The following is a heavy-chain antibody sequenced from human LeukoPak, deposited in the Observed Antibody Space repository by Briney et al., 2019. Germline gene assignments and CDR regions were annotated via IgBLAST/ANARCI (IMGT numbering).Heavy chain of an antibody. Sequence: ASVKVSCKASGYTFTNYYMHWVRQAPGHGLEWMGVINPSSGSTFYAQEFLGRVTMTRDTSTSTLYMELSSLRSEDTAVYYCARDVAGSTSYYNTDYYYYMDVWGKGTTVTVSS. V-gene: IGHV1-46*01. CDR2: INPSSGST. J-gene: IGHJ6*03. CDR3: ARDVAGSTSYYNTDYYYYMDV. D-gene: IGHD3-10*01. CDR1: GYTFTNYY.